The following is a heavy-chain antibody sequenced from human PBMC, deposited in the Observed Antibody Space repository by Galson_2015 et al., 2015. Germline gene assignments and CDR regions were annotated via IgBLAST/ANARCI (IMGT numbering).Heavy chain of an antibody. D-gene: IGHD2-2*01. Sequence: SLRLSCAASGFTFSSYAMSWARQAPGKGLEWVSAISGSGGSTYYADSVKGRFTISRDNSKNTLYLQMHSLRAEDTAVYYCAKDGSTSCDLLFDPWGQGTLVTVSS. CDR3: AKDGSTSCDLLFDP. CDR2: ISGSGGST. V-gene: IGHV3-23*01. CDR1: GFTFSSYA. J-gene: IGHJ5*02.